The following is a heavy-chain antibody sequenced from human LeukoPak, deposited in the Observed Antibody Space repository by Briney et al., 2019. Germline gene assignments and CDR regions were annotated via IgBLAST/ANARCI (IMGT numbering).Heavy chain of an antibody. Sequence: GGSLRLSCAASGFTFNYYWMSWVRQAPGKGLEWVANIKRDGSEKYYVDSVKGRFTISRDNSKNTLYLQMDSLKTEDTGVYYCARGCGADSWCFDYWGQGTLVTVSS. V-gene: IGHV3-7*01. CDR1: GFTFNYYW. D-gene: IGHD2-21*01. J-gene: IGHJ4*02. CDR3: ARGCGADSWCFDY. CDR2: IKRDGSEK.